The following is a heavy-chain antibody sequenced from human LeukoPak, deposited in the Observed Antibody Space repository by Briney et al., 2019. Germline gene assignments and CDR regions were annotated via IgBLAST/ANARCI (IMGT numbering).Heavy chain of an antibody. V-gene: IGHV4-38-2*02. CDR2: IYHSGST. Sequence: SETLSLTCTVSGYSISSGYYWGWIRQPPGKGLEWIGSIYHSGSTYCNPPLKSRVTISVDTSKNQFSLKLSSVTAADTAVYYCARDLRYSGYDRYYMDVWGKGTTVTVSS. D-gene: IGHD5-12*01. J-gene: IGHJ6*03. CDR1: GYSISSGYY. CDR3: ARDLRYSGYDRYYMDV.